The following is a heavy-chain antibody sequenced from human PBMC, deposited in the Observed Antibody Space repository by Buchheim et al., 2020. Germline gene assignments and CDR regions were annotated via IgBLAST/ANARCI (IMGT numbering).Heavy chain of an antibody. CDR2: ISGGSVYT. V-gene: IGHV3-11*05. Sequence: QVHLVESGGGLGKPGGSLRLSCAASGIGFSDYYMNWIRQAPGKGLEWVSYISGGSVYTDYADSVKGRFTISRDNAKKSLYLEMDSLRAEDTAVYYCARDGGHCSSTACFDFDCWGQG. CDR3: ARDGGHCSSTACFDFDC. J-gene: IGHJ4*02. CDR1: GIGFSDYY. D-gene: IGHD2-2*01.